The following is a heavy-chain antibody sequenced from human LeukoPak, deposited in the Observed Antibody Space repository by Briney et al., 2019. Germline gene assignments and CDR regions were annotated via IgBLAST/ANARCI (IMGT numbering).Heavy chain of an antibody. V-gene: IGHV3-33*01. J-gene: IGHJ4*02. CDR3: ARGRHDYGDYDY. Sequence: PGGSLRLSCAASGFIFSSYGMHWVRQAPGKGLEWVAVIWYDGSSKYYADSVKGRFTISRDNSKNTLYLQMNSLRAEDTAVCYCARGRHDYGDYDYWGQGTLVTVSS. D-gene: IGHD4-17*01. CDR1: GFIFSSYG. CDR2: IWYDGSSK.